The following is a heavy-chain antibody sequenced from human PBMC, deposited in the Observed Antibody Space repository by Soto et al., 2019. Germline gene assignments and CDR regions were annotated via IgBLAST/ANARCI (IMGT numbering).Heavy chain of an antibody. CDR2: INPQTGGT. D-gene: IGHD2-2*01. J-gene: IGHJ6*02. Sequence: PSVKVSCKASGYTFTGYYIHWVREAPGQGLEWMGWINPQTGGTSYAQKFQGRVTLSRDTSINTAYLELSRLTFDDAAVYFCARERYQVISDGMDVWGQGTTVTVS. CDR1: GYTFTGYY. CDR3: ARERYQVISDGMDV. V-gene: IGHV1-2*02.